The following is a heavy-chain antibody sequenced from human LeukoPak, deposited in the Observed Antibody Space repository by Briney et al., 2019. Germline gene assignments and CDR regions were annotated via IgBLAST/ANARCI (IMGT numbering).Heavy chain of an antibody. Sequence: PGRSLRLSCAASGFTFSSYAMHWVRQAPGKGLEWVAVISYDGSNKYYADSVKGRFTISRDNSKNTLYLQMNSLRAEDTAVYYCAREGGGYNNRGFDYWGQGTLVTVSS. J-gene: IGHJ4*02. V-gene: IGHV3-30*04. CDR3: AREGGGYNNRGFDY. CDR1: GFTFSSYA. CDR2: ISYDGSNK. D-gene: IGHD5-24*01.